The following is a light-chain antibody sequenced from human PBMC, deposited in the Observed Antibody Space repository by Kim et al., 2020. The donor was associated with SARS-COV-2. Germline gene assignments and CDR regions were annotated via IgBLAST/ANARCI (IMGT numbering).Light chain of an antibody. V-gene: IGKV1-5*01. CDR2: DAS. Sequence: DIQMTQSPSTLSASVGDRVTITCRASQSISRWLAWYKQKPGKVPELLIYDASSLKSGVPSRFSGSGSGTEFTLTISSLQPDDFATYYCQQYDSLWTFGQGTRVEIK. CDR1: QSISRW. CDR3: QQYDSLWT. J-gene: IGKJ1*01.